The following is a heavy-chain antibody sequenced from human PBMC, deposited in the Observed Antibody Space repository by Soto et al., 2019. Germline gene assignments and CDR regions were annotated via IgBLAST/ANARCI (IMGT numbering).Heavy chain of an antibody. Sequence: GASVKVSCKASGYTFTSYDINWVRQAPGQGLEWIGWMNSNSGIAGFAQKFQGRVTLTRSVSNSTAYLELSSLRSEDTAVYYCARGKKLYSHSTAMGHYWGQGTLVTVSS. V-gene: IGHV1-8*01. J-gene: IGHJ4*02. CDR2: MNSNSGIA. D-gene: IGHD2-8*01. CDR3: ARGKKLYSHSTAMGHY. CDR1: GYTFTSYD.